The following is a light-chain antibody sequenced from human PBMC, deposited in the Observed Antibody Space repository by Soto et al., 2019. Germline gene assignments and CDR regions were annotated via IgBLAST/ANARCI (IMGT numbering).Light chain of an antibody. J-gene: IGKJ1*01. V-gene: IGKV3-20*01. Sequence: IVLTQSPGTLSLSPGDRATLSCRASQSVSGSYLAWYQQKPGLAPRLLIYGASIRATGIPGRFSGSGSGTDFTLTISRLEPEDFAVYYCQQYGSSPRTFGQGTKVEIK. CDR1: QSVSGSY. CDR3: QQYGSSPRT. CDR2: GAS.